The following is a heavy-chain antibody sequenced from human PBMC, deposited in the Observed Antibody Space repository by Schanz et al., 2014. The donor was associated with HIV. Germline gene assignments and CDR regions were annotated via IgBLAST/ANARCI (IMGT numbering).Heavy chain of an antibody. V-gene: IGHV3-11*01. D-gene: IGHD3-10*01. CDR2: ISVNGATR. Sequence: VQMLESGGGSVQPGGSLRLSCAASGFTFTDNYMSWIRQAPGKGLEWLSYISVNGATREYADSVKGRFTISRDNARTSLYLQMNSLRAEDTAVYYCARVFGRTYGLPDYWGQGTLVTVSP. J-gene: IGHJ4*02. CDR3: ARVFGRTYGLPDY. CDR1: GFTFTDNY.